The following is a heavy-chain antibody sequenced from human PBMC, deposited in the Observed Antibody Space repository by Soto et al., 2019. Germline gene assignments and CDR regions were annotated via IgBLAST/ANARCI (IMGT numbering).Heavy chain of an antibody. J-gene: IGHJ4*02. V-gene: IGHV3-48*02. Sequence: EVHLVESGGGLVQPGGSLRLSCAASGFTFSSYSLNWVRQAPGKGLEWVSYITSSGTTVYYADSVRGRFTISRVNAQNSLYRQMNSLRDDDSAVYYCERGSSNWAYYFDFWGQGTLVTVSS. CDR3: ERGSSNWAYYFDF. CDR2: ITSSGTTV. CDR1: GFTFSSYS. D-gene: IGHD6-13*01.